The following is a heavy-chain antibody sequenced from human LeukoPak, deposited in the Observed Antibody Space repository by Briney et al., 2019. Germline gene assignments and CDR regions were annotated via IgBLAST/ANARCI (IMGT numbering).Heavy chain of an antibody. Sequence: SETLSLTCTVSGYSISSGYYWSWIRQPPGKGLEWIGYIYYSGSTNYNPSLKSRVTISVDTSKNQFSLKLSSVTAADTAVYYCARAGRWLQLVEYWGQGTLVTVSS. D-gene: IGHD5-24*01. CDR2: IYYSGST. CDR3: ARAGRWLQLVEY. J-gene: IGHJ4*02. CDR1: GYSISSGYY. V-gene: IGHV4-61*01.